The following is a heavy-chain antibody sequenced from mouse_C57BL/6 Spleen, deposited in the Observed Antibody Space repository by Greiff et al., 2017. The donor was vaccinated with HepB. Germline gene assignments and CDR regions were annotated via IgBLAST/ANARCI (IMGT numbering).Heavy chain of an antibody. CDR2: IDPSDSYT. D-gene: IGHD3-2*02. CDR3: ARRSSGYLDY. V-gene: IGHV1-59*01. Sequence: VQLQQPGAELVRPGTSVKLSCKASGYTFTSYWMHWVKQRPGQGLEWIGVIDPSDSYTNYNQKFKGKATLTVDTSSSTAYMQLSSLPSEDSAVYYCARRSSGYLDYWGQGTTLTVSS. CDR1: GYTFTSYW. J-gene: IGHJ2*01.